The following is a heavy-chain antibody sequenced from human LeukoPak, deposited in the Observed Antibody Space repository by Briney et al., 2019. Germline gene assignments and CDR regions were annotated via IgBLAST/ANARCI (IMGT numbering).Heavy chain of an antibody. J-gene: IGHJ6*02. V-gene: IGHV4-59*01. CDR3: ARGVGSSWYTNYGMDV. D-gene: IGHD6-13*01. CDR2: IYYSGST. Sequence: PSETLSLTCTVSGGSISSYYWSWIRQPPGKGLEWIGYIYYSGSTNYNPSLKSRVTISVDTSKNQFSLKLSPVTAADTAVYYCARGVGSSWYTNYGMDVWGQGTTVTVSS. CDR1: GGSISSYY.